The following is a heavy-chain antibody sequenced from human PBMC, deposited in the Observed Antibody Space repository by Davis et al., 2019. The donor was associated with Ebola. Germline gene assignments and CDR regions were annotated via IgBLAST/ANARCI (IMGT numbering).Heavy chain of an antibody. Sequence: GGSLRLSCAASGFTFNIFDMHWVRQAPGRGLEWVAFVRSHGSDDHYADSVKGRFTIFRDNPKNTLYLQMNSLRADDTAVYYCAKQRGVGAIDYDYWGRGTVVTVSS. CDR3: AKQRGVGAIDYDY. CDR1: GFTFNIFD. V-gene: IGHV3-30*02. J-gene: IGHJ4*02. D-gene: IGHD1-26*01. CDR2: VRSHGSDD.